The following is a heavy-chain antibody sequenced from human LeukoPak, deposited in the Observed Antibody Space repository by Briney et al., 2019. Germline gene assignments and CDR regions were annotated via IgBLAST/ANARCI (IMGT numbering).Heavy chain of an antibody. V-gene: IGHV3-66*02. CDR1: GFTFSAKY. CDR2: IYSDGGT. CDR3: ARDGGFGGPGGDNWFDS. D-gene: IGHD3-16*01. Sequence: GGSLRLSCAASGFTFSAKYMRWVRQGPGKGLDWISSIYSDGGTNYADSVKGRFTISRDNSKNTLYLQMNSLRPEDTAVYYCARDGGFGGPGGDNWFDSWGQGALVTVSS. J-gene: IGHJ5*01.